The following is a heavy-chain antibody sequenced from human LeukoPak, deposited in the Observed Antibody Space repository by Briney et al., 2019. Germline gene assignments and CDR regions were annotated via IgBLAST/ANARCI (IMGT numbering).Heavy chain of an antibody. CDR3: TRGSIPDY. CDR2: FFTSGTP. V-gene: IGHV4-39*07. D-gene: IGHD2-21*01. J-gene: IGHJ4*02. Sequence: SETLSLTCTVSGGSISSSSYYWGWIRQPPGKGLEWIGRFFTSGTPNYNPSLKSRVTILVDTSRNQFSLKLNSVTAADTAVYYCTRGSIPDYWGQGILVTVSS. CDR1: GGSISSSSYY.